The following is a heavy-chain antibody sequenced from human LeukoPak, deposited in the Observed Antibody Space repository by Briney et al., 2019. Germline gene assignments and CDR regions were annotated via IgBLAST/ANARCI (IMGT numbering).Heavy chain of an antibody. CDR1: GGSFSGYY. D-gene: IGHD3-10*01. V-gene: IGHV4-34*01. J-gene: IGHJ6*03. CDR2: INHSGST. Sequence: MPSETLSLTCAAYGGSFSGYYWSWIRQPPGKGLEWIGEINHSGSTNYNPSLKSRVTISVDTSKNQFSLKLSSVTAADTAVYYCARGLRAPGSGSYYNLRYYYMDVWGKGTTVTVSS. CDR3: ARGLRAPGSGSYYNLRYYYMDV.